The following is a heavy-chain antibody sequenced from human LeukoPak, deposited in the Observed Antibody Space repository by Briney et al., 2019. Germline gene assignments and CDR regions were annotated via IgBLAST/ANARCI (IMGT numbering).Heavy chain of an antibody. D-gene: IGHD6-19*01. CDR2: IKQDGSEK. V-gene: IGHV3-7*01. Sequence: GGSLRLSCAASGFTFSSYWMSWVRQAPGKGLEWVANIKQDGSEKCYVDSVKGRFTISRDNAKNSLYLQLNSLRAEDTAVYYCARAEITGYSSDLVWFDPWGQGTLVTVSS. CDR1: GFTFSSYW. CDR3: ARAEITGYSSDLVWFDP. J-gene: IGHJ5*02.